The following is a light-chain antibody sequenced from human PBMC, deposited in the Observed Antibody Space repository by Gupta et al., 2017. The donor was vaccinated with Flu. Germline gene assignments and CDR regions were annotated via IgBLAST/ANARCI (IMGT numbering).Light chain of an antibody. Sequence: TIACTGTSSNIGSNYVYWYQHLPGTAPKLLIYRDSRRPSGVPDRFSGSRSGTSASLAISGLRSEDEADYYCAAWDDSLSGWVFGGGTKVTVL. J-gene: IGLJ3*02. CDR2: RDS. V-gene: IGLV1-47*01. CDR3: AAWDDSLSGWV. CDR1: SSNIGSNY.